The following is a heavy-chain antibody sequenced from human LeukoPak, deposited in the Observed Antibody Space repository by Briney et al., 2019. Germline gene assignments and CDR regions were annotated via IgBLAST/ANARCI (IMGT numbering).Heavy chain of an antibody. CDR1: GFTFSSYW. J-gene: IGHJ4*02. Sequence: GGSLRLSCAASGFTFSSYWMHWVRHAPGKGLVWVSRIKSDGSTTTYADSVKGRFTISRDNAKNTLYLQMNSLRAEDTAAYYCARVVGTHFDYWGQGTLVTVSS. CDR2: IKSDGSTT. D-gene: IGHD2-21*01. V-gene: IGHV3-74*01. CDR3: ARVVGTHFDY.